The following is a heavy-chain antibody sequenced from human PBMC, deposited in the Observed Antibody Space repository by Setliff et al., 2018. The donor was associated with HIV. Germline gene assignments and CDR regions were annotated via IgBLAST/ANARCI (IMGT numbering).Heavy chain of an antibody. CDR2: ISDTGDYI. CDR1: AFTFNKYA. CDR3: AKDPPGFSHFLDY. J-gene: IGHJ4*02. Sequence: GGSLRLSCTASAFTFNKYAMAWVRQAPGKGLELVSAISDTGDYIYYADSVKGRFTISRDNSADTVYLQMTGLRVEDTAVYFCAKDPPGFSHFLDYWGQGAVVTVSS. V-gene: IGHV3-23*01.